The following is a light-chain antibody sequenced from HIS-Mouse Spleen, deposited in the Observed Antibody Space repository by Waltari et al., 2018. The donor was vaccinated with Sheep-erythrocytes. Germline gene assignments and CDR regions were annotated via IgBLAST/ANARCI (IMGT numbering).Light chain of an antibody. J-gene: IGLJ2*01. CDR3: QAWDSSTAV. Sequence: SYELTQPPSVSVSPGQTASITCSGDTWGDKYACWYQQKPSQSPVLVIYQDSKRPSGIPERFSGSNSGNTATLTISGTQAMDEADYYCQAWDSSTAVFGGGTKLTVL. V-gene: IGLV3-1*01. CDR1: TWGDKY. CDR2: QDS.